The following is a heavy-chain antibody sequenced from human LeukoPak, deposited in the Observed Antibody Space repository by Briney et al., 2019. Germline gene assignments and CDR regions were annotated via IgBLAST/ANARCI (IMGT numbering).Heavy chain of an antibody. CDR2: ISSSGSTI. CDR1: GFTFSNYE. J-gene: IGHJ4*02. V-gene: IGHV3-48*03. Sequence: PGGSLRLSCAASGFTFSNYEMNWVRQAPGKGLEWVSYISSSGSTIYYADSVKGRFTISRDNAKNSLYLQMNSLRAEDTAVYYCARERYYYASRGPDYWGQGTLVTASS. CDR3: ARERYYYASRGPDY. D-gene: IGHD3-10*01.